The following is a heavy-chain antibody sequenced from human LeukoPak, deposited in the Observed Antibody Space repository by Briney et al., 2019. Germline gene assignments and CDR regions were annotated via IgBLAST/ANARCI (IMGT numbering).Heavy chain of an antibody. V-gene: IGHV1-2*02. CDR3: ARVVSGGVIWAY. Sequence: ASVKVSCKAFGYTFTNYYIHWVRQAPGQGLEWGGWINPNSGDTNYAQKLQGRVTMTRDTSIITAFMELSRLTSDDTAVYYCARVVSGGVIWAYWGQGTLVTVSS. CDR2: INPNSGDT. J-gene: IGHJ4*02. CDR1: GYTFTNYY. D-gene: IGHD3-16*01.